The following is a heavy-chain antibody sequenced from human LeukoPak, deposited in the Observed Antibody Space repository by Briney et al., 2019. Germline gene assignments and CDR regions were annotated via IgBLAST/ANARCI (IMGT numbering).Heavy chain of an antibody. CDR2: IYSGGIT. Sequence: PGGSLRLSCAASGFTVSSNYMSWVRQAPGKGLEWVSVIYSGGITYYADSVKGRFTISRDNSKNTLYLQMNSLRAEDTAVYYCAKTYYYDSSGYYYGYWGQGTLVTVSS. CDR3: AKTYYYDSSGYYYGY. V-gene: IGHV3-53*01. CDR1: GFTVSSNY. D-gene: IGHD3-22*01. J-gene: IGHJ4*02.